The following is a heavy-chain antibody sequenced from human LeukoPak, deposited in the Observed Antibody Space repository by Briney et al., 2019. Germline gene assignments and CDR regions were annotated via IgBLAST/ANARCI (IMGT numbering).Heavy chain of an antibody. J-gene: IGHJ4*02. CDR2: ISWSGDRM. Sequence: GGSLRLSCAASGFTFEDHVMHWGRHAPGKGLEWVSGISWSGDRMGYADAVKGRFTISRDNAKNSLFLQMNSLRVEDTALYYCAKDLGGSATTVWGQGTLVTVSS. D-gene: IGHD2-2*01. CDR3: AKDLGGSATTV. V-gene: IGHV3-9*01. CDR1: GFTFEDHV.